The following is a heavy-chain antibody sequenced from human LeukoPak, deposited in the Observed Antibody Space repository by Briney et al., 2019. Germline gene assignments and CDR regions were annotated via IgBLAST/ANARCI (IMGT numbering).Heavy chain of an antibody. CDR2: IHNSGTT. CDR3: ARVGDWNDLVY. V-gene: IGHV4-59*01. Sequence: SETLSLTCTVSGGSLSPYYWSWIRQSPGKGLEWIGYIHNSGTTNYNPSLKSRVTMSMDTSKNQFSLKLRSVTAADTAVYYCARVGDWNDLVYWGQGNLVTVSS. J-gene: IGHJ4*02. D-gene: IGHD1-1*01. CDR1: GGSLSPYY.